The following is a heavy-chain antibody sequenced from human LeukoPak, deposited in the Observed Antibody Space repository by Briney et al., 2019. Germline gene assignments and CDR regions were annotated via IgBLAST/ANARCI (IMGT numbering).Heavy chain of an antibody. J-gene: IGHJ6*02. V-gene: IGHV4-59*01. CDR2: IYYRGST. Sequence: SETLSLTCIVSGGSISSYYWSWIRQPPGKGLEWIGYIYYRGSTNYNPSLKSRVTISVDTSKNQFSLKLSSVTAADTAVYYCARSGAYGMDVWGQGTTVTVSS. D-gene: IGHD3-10*01. CDR3: ARSGAYGMDV. CDR1: GGSISSYY.